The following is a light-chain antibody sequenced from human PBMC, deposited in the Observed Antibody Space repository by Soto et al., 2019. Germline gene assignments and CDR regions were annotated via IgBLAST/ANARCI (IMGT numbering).Light chain of an antibody. Sequence: IVLTQSPGTLSLSPGERATLSCRASQSVSRNSLAWYQQQPGQAPRLLIYGASSRATDIPDRFSGSGSGTDFTLIVSRLEPEDFAAYFCQQYGTSPPTFGPGTKVDIK. CDR3: QQYGTSPPT. V-gene: IGKV3-20*01. CDR1: QSVSRNS. CDR2: GAS. J-gene: IGKJ3*01.